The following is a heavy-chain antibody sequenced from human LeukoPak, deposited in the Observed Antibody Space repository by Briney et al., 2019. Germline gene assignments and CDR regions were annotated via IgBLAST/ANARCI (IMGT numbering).Heavy chain of an antibody. J-gene: IGHJ5*02. CDR3: ARDFRRNYFDP. Sequence: ASVKVSCKASGYPFTAYYIHWVRQDPGQGFEWMGWINSNIGDTSYAQKFQGRLTLTRDTSISTAYMELSRLTSDDTAVYYCARDFRRNYFDPWGQGTLVSVSS. CDR1: GYPFTAYY. V-gene: IGHV1-2*02. CDR2: INSNIGDT.